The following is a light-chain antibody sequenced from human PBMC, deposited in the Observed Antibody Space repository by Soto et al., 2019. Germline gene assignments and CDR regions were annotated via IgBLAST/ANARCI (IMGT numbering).Light chain of an antibody. Sequence: QSALTQPASVSESLGQSITISCSGTSSDIGGHNFVSWYQQLPGKTPKVLIYGVSNRPSGISNRFSGSKSGNTASLTISGLQAEDEADYYCSSYTFSNTWVCGGGTKLTVL. CDR2: GVS. J-gene: IGLJ3*02. CDR1: SSDIGGHNF. CDR3: SSYTFSNTWV. V-gene: IGLV2-14*01.